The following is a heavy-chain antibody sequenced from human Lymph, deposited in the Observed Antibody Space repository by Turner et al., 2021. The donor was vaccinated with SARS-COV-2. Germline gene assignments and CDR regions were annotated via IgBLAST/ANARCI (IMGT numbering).Heavy chain of an antibody. V-gene: IGHV1-2*02. D-gene: IGHD3-3*01. CDR1: EYTLTGHY. J-gene: IGHJ6*02. CDR2: INPNSGGT. Sequence: QVQLVQSGAEVKKPGASVNVSCKASEYTLTGHYIHWVRQAPGQGLEWMGWINPNSGGTNYAQRFQGRVTMNRDTSISTAYMELSRLRSDDTAVYYCARDVEKYNEFWSGYSGGYGLDVWGQGTTVTVSS. CDR3: ARDVEKYNEFWSGYSGGYGLDV.